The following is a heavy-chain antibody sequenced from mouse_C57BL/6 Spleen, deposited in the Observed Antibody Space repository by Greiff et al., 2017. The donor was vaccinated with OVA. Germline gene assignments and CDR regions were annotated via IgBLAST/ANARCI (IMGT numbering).Heavy chain of an antibody. CDR3: ARRWDSYYFDY. V-gene: IGHV1-82*01. Sequence: QVQLQQSGPELVKPGASVKISCKASGYAFSSSWMNWVKQRPGKGLEWIGRLYPGDGDTNYNGKFKGKATLTADKSSSTAYMQLSSLTSEDSAVYFYARRWDSYYFDYWGQGTTLTVSS. CDR1: GYAFSSSW. J-gene: IGHJ2*01. CDR2: LYPGDGDT. D-gene: IGHD4-1*01.